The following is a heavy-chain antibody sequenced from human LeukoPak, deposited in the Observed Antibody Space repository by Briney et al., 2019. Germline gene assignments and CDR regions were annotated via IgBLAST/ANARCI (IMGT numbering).Heavy chain of an antibody. CDR1: GGSISSGAYF. CDR2: IYYSGST. D-gene: IGHD3-22*01. Sequence: PSQTLSLTCTVFGGSISSGAYFWTWIRQHPGKGLEWIGYIYYSGSTYYNPSLKSRVTISADTSKNQFSLKLSSVTAADTAVYYCARGAYCDSSAYGYWGQGTLVTVSS. V-gene: IGHV4-31*03. CDR3: ARGAYCDSSAYGY. J-gene: IGHJ4*02.